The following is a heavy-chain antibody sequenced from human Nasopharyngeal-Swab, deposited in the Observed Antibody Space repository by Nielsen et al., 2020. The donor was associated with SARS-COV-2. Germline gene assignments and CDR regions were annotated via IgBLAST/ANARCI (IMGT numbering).Heavy chain of an antibody. V-gene: IGHV4-4*02. Sequence: WIRQPPGKGLEWIGEINHSGSTNYNPSLKSRVTISVDKSKNQFSLKLSSVTAADTAVYYCARGSTFDYGGNHFDYWGQGTLVTVSS. CDR2: INHSGST. J-gene: IGHJ4*02. D-gene: IGHD4-23*01. CDR3: ARGSTFDYGGNHFDY.